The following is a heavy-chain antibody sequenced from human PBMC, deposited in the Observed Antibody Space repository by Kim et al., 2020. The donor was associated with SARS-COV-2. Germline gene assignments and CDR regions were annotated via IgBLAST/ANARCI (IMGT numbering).Heavy chain of an antibody. V-gene: IGHV4-59*01. D-gene: IGHD3-22*01. Sequence: SETLSLTCTVSGGSISSYYWSWIRQPPGKGLEWIGYIYYSGSTNYNPSLKSRVTISVDTSKNQFSLKLSSVTAADTAVYYCARVSSAAYYYDSSGYYSYYFDYWGQGTLVTVSS. CDR1: GGSISSYY. J-gene: IGHJ4*02. CDR3: ARVSSAAYYYDSSGYYSYYFDY. CDR2: IYYSGST.